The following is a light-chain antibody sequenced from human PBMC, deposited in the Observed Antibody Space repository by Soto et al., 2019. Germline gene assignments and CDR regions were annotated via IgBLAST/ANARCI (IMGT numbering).Light chain of an antibody. CDR1: QGARDD. V-gene: IGKV1-6*01. J-gene: IGKJ4*01. CDR2: SAS. Sequence: IQMTQSPSSLSASAGDRVTITCRASQGARDDVGWYQQKPGKAPKLLIYSASTLQSGVPSRFSGSGSGTDFTLTISGVQLQDFATYYCLQEGNYPLTFGGGTTV. CDR3: LQEGNYPLT.